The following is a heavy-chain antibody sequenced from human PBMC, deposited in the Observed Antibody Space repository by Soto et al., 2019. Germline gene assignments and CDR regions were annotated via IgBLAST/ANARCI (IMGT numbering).Heavy chain of an antibody. J-gene: IGHJ4*02. CDR2: IYYSGST. CDR1: GGSISSYY. CDR3: ARSPPSGSYFSYFDY. V-gene: IGHV4-59*01. Sequence: SETLSLTCTVSGGSISSYYWSWIRQPPGKGLEWIGYIYYSGSTNYNPSLKSRVTISVDTSKTQFSLKLRSVTAADTAVYYCARSPPSGSYFSYFDYWGQGTLVTVSS. D-gene: IGHD1-26*01.